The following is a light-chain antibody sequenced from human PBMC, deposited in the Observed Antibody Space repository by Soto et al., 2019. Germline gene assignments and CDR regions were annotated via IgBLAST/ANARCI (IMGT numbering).Light chain of an antibody. Sequence: QSVLTQPASVSGSPGQSITISCTGSSSDVGSNSLVSWYRQHPGKAPKLMVYEGSKRPSGVSNRFSGSKSGNTASLTISGLQAADEADYYCSLYTSENTYVFGTGTKVTVL. J-gene: IGLJ1*01. CDR1: SSDVGSNSL. V-gene: IGLV2-14*02. CDR2: EGS. CDR3: SLYTSENTYV.